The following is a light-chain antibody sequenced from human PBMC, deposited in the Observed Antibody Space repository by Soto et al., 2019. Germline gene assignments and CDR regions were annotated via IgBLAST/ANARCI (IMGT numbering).Light chain of an antibody. CDR2: DAS. J-gene: IGKJ4*01. CDR1: QNIVTN. CDR3: QQYNNWHPRLT. V-gene: IGKV3-15*01. Sequence: IVMTQSPVTLSVSPRERATLSCRASQNIVTNLASYQQKPGQAPRLVIYDASTRATDIPARFSGSGFGTEVILTISSLQSADFALYYCQQYNNWHPRLTVGGGTKVDIK.